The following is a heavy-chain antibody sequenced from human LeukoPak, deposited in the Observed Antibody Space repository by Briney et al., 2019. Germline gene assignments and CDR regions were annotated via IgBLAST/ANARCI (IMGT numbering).Heavy chain of an antibody. CDR3: AKDSAKKYDDY. CDR1: GFTFSNAW. V-gene: IGHV3-15*01. CDR2: IKSKTDGGTA. Sequence: GGSLRLSCAASGFTFSNAWMSWVRQAPGKGLEWVGRIKSKTDGGTADYAAPVKGRFTISRDDSRDTMYLKMNSLKTENTAVYYCAKDSAKKYDDYWGQGTLVTVSS. D-gene: IGHD2/OR15-2a*01. J-gene: IGHJ4*02.